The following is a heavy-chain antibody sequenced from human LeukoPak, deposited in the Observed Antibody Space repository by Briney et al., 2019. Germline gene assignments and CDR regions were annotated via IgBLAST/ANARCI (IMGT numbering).Heavy chain of an antibody. D-gene: IGHD3-10*01. CDR1: GFMFSTYG. J-gene: IGHJ4*02. CDR2: ISFDGNVK. V-gene: IGHV3-30*18. Sequence: PGRSLRLSCGASGFMFSTYGMHWVRQAPGKGLEWVAAISFDGNVKYYGDSVKGRLTISRDNSGNTLYLEMDSLRPDDTAVYYCAKGEFRFVPRYYFDSWGPGTLVTVSS. CDR3: AKGEFRFVPRYYFDS.